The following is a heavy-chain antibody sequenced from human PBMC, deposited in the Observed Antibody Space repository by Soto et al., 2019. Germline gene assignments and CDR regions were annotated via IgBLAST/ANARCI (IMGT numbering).Heavy chain of an antibody. CDR1: GLTFNNAW. V-gene: IGHV3-15*01. CDR3: TTYGGAAFEY. CDR2: IRSKSDGGTT. Sequence: TGGSLRLSCVASGLTFNNAWMNWVRQAPGKGLEWVGRIRSKSDGGTTDYAAPVKGRFTISRDDSKNMVDLQMSSMKTEDTAIYYCTTYGGAAFEYWGQGALVTVSS. J-gene: IGHJ4*02. D-gene: IGHD1-26*01.